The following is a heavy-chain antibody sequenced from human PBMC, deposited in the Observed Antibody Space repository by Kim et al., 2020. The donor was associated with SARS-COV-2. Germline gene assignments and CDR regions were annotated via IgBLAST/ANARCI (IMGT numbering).Heavy chain of an antibody. CDR3: AKDRGLRYFDWLLSGTDY. Sequence: GGSLRLSCAASGFTFSSYGMHWVRQAPGKGLEWVAVISYDGSNKYYADSVKGRFTISRDNSKNTLYLQMNSLRAEDTAVYYCAKDRGLRYFDWLLSGTDYWGQGTRVTVSS. V-gene: IGHV3-30*18. CDR1: GFTFSSYG. CDR2: ISYDGSNK. D-gene: IGHD3-9*01. J-gene: IGHJ4*02.